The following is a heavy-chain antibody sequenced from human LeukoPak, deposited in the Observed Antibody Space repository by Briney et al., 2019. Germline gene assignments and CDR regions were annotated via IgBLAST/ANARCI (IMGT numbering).Heavy chain of an antibody. Sequence: ASVKVSCKASGYTFTSYGITWLRQGPGQGLEWMGWISAYNGNTNYAQKVQGRVTMTTDTSTSTAYMELRSLRSEDTAVYYCARIRGYSGYEDYWGQGTLVTVSS. J-gene: IGHJ4*02. D-gene: IGHD5-12*01. CDR1: GYTFTSYG. V-gene: IGHV1-18*01. CDR2: ISAYNGNT. CDR3: ARIRGYSGYEDY.